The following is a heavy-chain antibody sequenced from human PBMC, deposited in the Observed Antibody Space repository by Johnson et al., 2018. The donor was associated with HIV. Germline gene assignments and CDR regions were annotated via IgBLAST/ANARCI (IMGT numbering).Heavy chain of an antibody. CDR1: GFAFADYG. J-gene: IGHJ3*02. V-gene: IGHV3-43D*03. D-gene: IGHD2-2*01. CDR3: AKGGYSSSWYLWDTFNM. CDR2: IDWDGISA. Sequence: VQLVESGGGVVWPGGSLRLSCAASGFAFADYGMHWVRQPPGKGLEWVSFIDWDGISAYYADSVKGRFTISRDNNKNSLYLEMNSLRAEDTALYYCAKGGYSSSWYLWDTFNMWGQGTMVTVSS.